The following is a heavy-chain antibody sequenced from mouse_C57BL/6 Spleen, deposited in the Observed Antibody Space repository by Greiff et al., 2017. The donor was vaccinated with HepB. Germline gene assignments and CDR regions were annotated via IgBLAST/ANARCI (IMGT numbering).Heavy chain of an antibody. D-gene: IGHD1-1*01. J-gene: IGHJ1*03. Sequence: QVQLQQSGAELARPGASVKLSCKASGYTFTSYGISWVKQRTGQGLEWIGEIYPRSGNTYYNEKFKGKATLTADKSSSTAYMELRSLTSEDSAVYFCASRTTVVASPWYFDVWGTGTTVTVSS. CDR3: ASRTTVVASPWYFDV. CDR2: IYPRSGNT. V-gene: IGHV1-81*01. CDR1: GYTFTSYG.